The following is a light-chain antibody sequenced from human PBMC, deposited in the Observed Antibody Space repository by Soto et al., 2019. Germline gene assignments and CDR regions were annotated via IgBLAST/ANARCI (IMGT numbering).Light chain of an antibody. CDR3: TSCTTSSTREVV. J-gene: IGLJ3*02. CDR1: NSDIGGSNS. V-gene: IGLV2-14*01. CDR2: EVI. Sequence: QSALTQPASVSGSPGQSITISCTGSNSDIGGSNSVSWYQHHPGKAPKLLIYEVIYRPSGASYRFSGSKSGNTASLTISGLQAEDEADYYCTSCTTSSTREVVFGGGTKVTVL.